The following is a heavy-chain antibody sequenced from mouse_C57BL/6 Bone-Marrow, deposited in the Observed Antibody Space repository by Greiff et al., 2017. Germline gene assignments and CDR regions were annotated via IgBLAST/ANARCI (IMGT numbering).Heavy chain of an antibody. D-gene: IGHD2-2*01. CDR2: IDPSDSYT. Sequence: QVQLQQPGAELVRPGTSVKLSCTASGYTFTSYWMPWVQQRPGQGLEWIGVIDPSDSYTNYNQKFKGKATLTVDTSSSTAYMQLSSLTSEDSAVYYCARGGWLRYAMDYWGQGTSVTVSA. J-gene: IGHJ4*01. CDR3: ARGGWLRYAMDY. V-gene: IGHV1-59*01. CDR1: GYTFTSYW.